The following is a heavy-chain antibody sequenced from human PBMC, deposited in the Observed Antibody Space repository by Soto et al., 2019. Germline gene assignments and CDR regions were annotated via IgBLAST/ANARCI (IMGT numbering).Heavy chain of an antibody. V-gene: IGHV5-51*01. J-gene: IGHJ4*02. Sequence: GESLKISCKGSGYSFTSYWIGWVRQMPGKGLEWMGIIYPGDSDTRNSPSFQGQVTISADKSISTAYLQWSSLKASDTAMYYCARGLRGDILTGSFDYWGQGTLVTVSS. CDR2: IYPGDSDT. CDR3: ARGLRGDILTGSFDY. D-gene: IGHD3-9*01. CDR1: GYSFTSYW.